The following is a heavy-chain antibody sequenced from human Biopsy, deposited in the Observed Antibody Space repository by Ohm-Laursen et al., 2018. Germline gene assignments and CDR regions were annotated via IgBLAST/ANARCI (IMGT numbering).Heavy chain of an antibody. Sequence: ASVKVSCKVSGYTLTELSMHWVRQAPGKGLEWMGGFAPENGKTVYAQNFQARVSMTEDTSTDTAYMELRSLRSEDTAIYYCARFPLGAYDDSGSYRAVEHWYFDLWGRGTLVTVSS. J-gene: IGHJ2*01. CDR3: ARFPLGAYDDSGSYRAVEHWYFDL. D-gene: IGHD3-22*01. CDR2: FAPENGKT. V-gene: IGHV1-24*01. CDR1: GYTLTELS.